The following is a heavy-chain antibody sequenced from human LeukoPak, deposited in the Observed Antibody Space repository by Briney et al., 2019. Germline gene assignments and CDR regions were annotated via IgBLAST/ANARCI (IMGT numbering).Heavy chain of an antibody. Sequence: GGSLRLSCAASGFTIAWMSWVRQAPGKGLEWIGRIKSKTNGGTTTYAAPVKGRFAISRDVSKNTVSLLMNSLTTEDTAVYYCTTSSTPCCYDDAFDIWGQGTLVSVSS. CDR2: IKSKTNGGTT. D-gene: IGHD2-2*01. CDR3: TTSSTPCCYDDAFDI. J-gene: IGHJ3*02. V-gene: IGHV3-15*01. CDR1: GFTIAW.